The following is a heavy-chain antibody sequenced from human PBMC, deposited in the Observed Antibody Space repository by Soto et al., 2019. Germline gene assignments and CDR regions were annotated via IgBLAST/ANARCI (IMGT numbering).Heavy chain of an antibody. CDR1: GGSIRSCGYY. J-gene: IGHJ5*02. CDR3: AKGGGNSDCWSGYRNWFDP. CDR2: LYYSGST. Sequence: QVQLQESGPGLVKPSQTLSLPGTVAGGSIRSCGYYWSWIRQHPGKGLEWIGYLYYSGSTYYNPSLMGRVTISVDTSKNQFSLKLSSVTAADTAVYYCAKGGGNSDCWSGYRNWFDPLGQGTLVTVSS. V-gene: IGHV4-31*03. D-gene: IGHD3-3*01.